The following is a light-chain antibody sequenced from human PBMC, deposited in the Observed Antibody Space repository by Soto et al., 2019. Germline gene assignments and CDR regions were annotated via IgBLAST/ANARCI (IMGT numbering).Light chain of an antibody. CDR2: GNS. CDR1: SSNIGAGYD. J-gene: IGLJ2*01. CDR3: QSYDRSLSRV. V-gene: IGLV1-40*01. Sequence: SVLTQPPSVSGAPGQRVTISCTGSSSNIGAGYDVHWYQQLPGTAPKLLIYGNSNRPSGVPDRFSGSKSGTSASLAITGLQAEDEADYYCQSYDRSLSRVFGGGTKLTVL.